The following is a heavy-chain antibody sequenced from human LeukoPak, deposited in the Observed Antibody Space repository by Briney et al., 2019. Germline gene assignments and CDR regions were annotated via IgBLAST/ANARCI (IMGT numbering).Heavy chain of an antibody. D-gene: IGHD6-6*01. V-gene: IGHV4-38-2*01. CDR1: GYSISSGYY. J-gene: IGHJ4*02. CDR3: ARLYSSSNF. CDR2: IYHSGST. Sequence: SETLSLTCAVSGYSISSGYYWGWIRQPPGKGLEWIGSIYHSGSTYYNPSLKSRVTISADTSKNQFSLKLSSVTAADTAVYYCARLYSSSNFWGQGTLVTVSS.